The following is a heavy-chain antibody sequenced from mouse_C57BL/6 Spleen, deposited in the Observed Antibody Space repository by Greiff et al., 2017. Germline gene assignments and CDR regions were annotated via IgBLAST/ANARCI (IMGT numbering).Heavy chain of an antibody. CDR1: GYTFTDYN. Sequence: EVQLQQSGPELVQPGASVKMSCKASGYTFTDYNMHWVKQSHGKSLEWIGYFNPNNGGTSYNQKFKGKAKLTVNKSSSTAYMELRSLTSEDSAVCYCARGTDGHWYFDVWGTGTTVTVSS. D-gene: IGHD1-1*01. J-gene: IGHJ1*03. V-gene: IGHV1-22*01. CDR2: FNPNNGGT. CDR3: ARGTDGHWYFDV.